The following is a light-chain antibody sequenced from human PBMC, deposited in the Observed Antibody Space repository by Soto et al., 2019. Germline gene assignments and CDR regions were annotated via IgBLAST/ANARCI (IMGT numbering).Light chain of an antibody. J-gene: IGLJ3*02. Sequence: QAVVTQPPSASGTPGQRVTISCSGSSSNIGRDYVYWFQQLPGTAPKLLIYINDQRPSGVPDRFSASKSGTSASLAISGLRSEDEADYYCAVWGDSLSGWVFGGGTQLTVL. CDR2: IND. CDR3: AVWGDSLSGWV. CDR1: SSNIGRDY. V-gene: IGLV1-47*02.